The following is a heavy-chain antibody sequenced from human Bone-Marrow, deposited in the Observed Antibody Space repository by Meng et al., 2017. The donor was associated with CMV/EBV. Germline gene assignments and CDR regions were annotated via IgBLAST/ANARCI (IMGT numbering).Heavy chain of an antibody. CDR2: IWYDGSNK. Sequence: GESLKISCAASGFTFSSYGMHWVRQAPGKGLEWVAVIWYDGSNKYYAGSVKGRFTISRDNSKNTLYLQMNSLRAEDTAVYYCAKDRGDFWSGYYFMSYGMDVWGQGTTVTVSS. J-gene: IGHJ6*02. D-gene: IGHD3-3*01. CDR3: AKDRGDFWSGYYFMSYGMDV. CDR1: GFTFSSYG. V-gene: IGHV3-33*06.